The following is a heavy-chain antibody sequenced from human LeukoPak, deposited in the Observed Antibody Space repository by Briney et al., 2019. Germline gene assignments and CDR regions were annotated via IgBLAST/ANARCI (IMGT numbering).Heavy chain of an antibody. J-gene: IGHJ5*02. V-gene: IGHV1-18*01. CDR1: GYTFTSLD. D-gene: IGHD2-21*01. Sequence: GASVKVSCKASGYTFTSLDINWVRQATGQGLEWMGWISAYNGNTNYAQKLQGRVTMTTDTSTSTAYMELRSLRSDDTAVYYCARDNCGGDCYGWFDPWGQGTLVTASS. CDR2: ISAYNGNT. CDR3: ARDNCGGDCYGWFDP.